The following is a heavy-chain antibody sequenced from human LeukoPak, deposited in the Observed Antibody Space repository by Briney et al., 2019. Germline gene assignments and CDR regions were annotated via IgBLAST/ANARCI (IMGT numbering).Heavy chain of an antibody. CDR2: IIPIFGTA. D-gene: IGHD2-15*01. CDR3: ASTGVSCSGGSCYSGDYYYYYMDV. V-gene: IGHV1-69*05. J-gene: IGHJ6*03. Sequence: ASVKVSCKASGGTFSSYAISWVRQAPGQGLEWMGRIIPIFGTANYAQKFQGRVTITTDESTSTAYMELSSLRSEDTAVYYCASTGVSCSGGSCYSGDYYYYYMDVWGKGTTVTVSS. CDR1: GGTFSSYA.